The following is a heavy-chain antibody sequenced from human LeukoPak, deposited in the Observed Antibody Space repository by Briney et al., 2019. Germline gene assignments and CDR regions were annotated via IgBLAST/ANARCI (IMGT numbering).Heavy chain of an antibody. Sequence: GGSLRLSCAASGFTFSSYWMSWVRQAPGKGLEWVAVISYDGSNKYYADSVKGRFTISRDNSKNTLYLQMNSLRAEDTAVYYCAKGGSWMDVWGQGTTVTVSS. J-gene: IGHJ6*02. CDR3: AKGGSWMDV. V-gene: IGHV3-30*18. CDR2: ISYDGSNK. CDR1: GFTFSSYW.